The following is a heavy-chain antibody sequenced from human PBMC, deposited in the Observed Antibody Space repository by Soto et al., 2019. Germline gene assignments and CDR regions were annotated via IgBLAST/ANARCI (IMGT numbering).Heavy chain of an antibody. J-gene: IGHJ4*02. D-gene: IGHD3-10*01. V-gene: IGHV1-24*01. CDR3: ATPTALRGAMITNVYIDY. CDR1: TLAEFS. CDR2: FDAEGGEA. Sequence: TLAEFSIHWVRQAAGKVLAWMGGFDAEGGEAIYARRWLGRVTVTEDTATATAYMELSGLKSADTAVYYCATPTALRGAMITNVYIDYWGQGTPVTVPS.